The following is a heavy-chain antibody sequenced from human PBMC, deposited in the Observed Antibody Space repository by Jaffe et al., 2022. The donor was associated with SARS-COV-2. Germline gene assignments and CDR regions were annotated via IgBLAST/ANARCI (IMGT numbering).Heavy chain of an antibody. CDR2: IYYSGST. J-gene: IGHJ4*02. CDR3: ARHNYGDYGEFDY. Sequence: QLQLQESGPGLVKPSETLSLTCSVSGGSISRNNYYWGWIRQPPGKGLEWIGSIYYSGSTYYDPSLKSRVTISVDTSKNQFSLKLSSVTAADTAVYYCARHNYGDYGEFDYWGQGTLVTVSS. V-gene: IGHV4-39*01. CDR1: GGSISRNNYY. D-gene: IGHD4-17*01.